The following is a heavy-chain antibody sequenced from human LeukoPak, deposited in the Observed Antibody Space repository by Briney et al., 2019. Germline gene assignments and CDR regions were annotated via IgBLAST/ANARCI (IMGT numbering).Heavy chain of an antibody. CDR1: GYTFTSYG. V-gene: IGHV1-18*01. Sequence: ASVKVSCKASGYTFTSYGISWVRQAPGQGLEWMGWISGYNGKTNYAQKLQGRVTMTTDTSTSTAYMELRSLRSDDTAVYYCARVADFWSGYPAYYYYYMDVWGKGTTVTVSS. CDR3: ARVADFWSGYPAYYYYYMDV. J-gene: IGHJ6*03. D-gene: IGHD3-3*01. CDR2: ISGYNGKT.